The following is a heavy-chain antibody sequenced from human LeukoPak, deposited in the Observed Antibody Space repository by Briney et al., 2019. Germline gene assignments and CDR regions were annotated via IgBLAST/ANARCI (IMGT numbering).Heavy chain of an antibody. J-gene: IGHJ4*02. CDR2: ISGDGGST. V-gene: IGHV3-23*01. CDR3: AKRPDCSTTNCFRFEY. Sequence: PGGSLRLSCAASGFTFSTYAMSWVRQAPGQGLEWVSSISGDGGSTYYAESVKGRFTISRDNSKNTLYLQMNSLRAEDTAVSYCAKRPDCSTTNCFRFEYWGQGTLVTVSS. D-gene: IGHD2-2*01. CDR1: GFTFSTYA.